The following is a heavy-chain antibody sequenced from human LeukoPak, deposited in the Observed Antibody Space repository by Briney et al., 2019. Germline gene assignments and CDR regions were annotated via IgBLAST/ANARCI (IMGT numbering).Heavy chain of an antibody. D-gene: IGHD1-26*01. CDR2: ISSGSSYI. J-gene: IGHJ3*01. V-gene: IGHV3-21*04. CDR3: AKDRGGSSELGDAFDV. CDR1: GFTFSSYS. Sequence: GGSLRLSCAASGFTFSSYSMNWVRQAPGKGLEWVSSISSGSSYIYYADSVKGRFTIYRDNAKNSLYLQMNSLRVEDTALYYCAKDRGGSSELGDAFDVWGQGTMVRVSS.